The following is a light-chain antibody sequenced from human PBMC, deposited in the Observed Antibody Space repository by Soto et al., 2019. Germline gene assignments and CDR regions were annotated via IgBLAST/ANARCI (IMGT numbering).Light chain of an antibody. J-gene: IGKJ1*01. CDR1: QSVSSN. Sequence: EMVMTQSPATLSVSPGERVTLSCRASQSVSSNLAWYQQKPGQAPRLLIYGASTRATGIPARFSGSGSGTEFTLTISSLQSEDFAVYYCQHYNNWPRTFGQGTKVEIK. V-gene: IGKV3-15*01. CDR3: QHYNNWPRT. CDR2: GAS.